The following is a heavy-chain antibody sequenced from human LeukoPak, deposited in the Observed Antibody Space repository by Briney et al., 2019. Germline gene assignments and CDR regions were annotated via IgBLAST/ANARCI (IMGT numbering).Heavy chain of an antibody. CDR1: GFTFSSYA. CDR3: AREWYDAFDI. D-gene: IGHD2-15*01. Sequence: PGRSLRLSCAASGFTFSSYAMHWVRQAPGKGLEWVAVISYDGSNKYYADSVKGRFTISRDNSKNTLYLQMNSLRAEDTAVYYCAREWYDAFDIWGQGTMVTVSS. J-gene: IGHJ3*02. V-gene: IGHV3-30*04. CDR2: ISYDGSNK.